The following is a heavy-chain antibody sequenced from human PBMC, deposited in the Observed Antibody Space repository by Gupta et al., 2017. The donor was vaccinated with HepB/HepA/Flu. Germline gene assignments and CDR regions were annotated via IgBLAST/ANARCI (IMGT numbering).Heavy chain of an antibody. D-gene: IGHD2-15*01. V-gene: IGHV4-59*01. CDR3: ARGTNLGYCSGGSCLDN. CDR1: GGSISSYY. J-gene: IGHJ4*02. CDR2: IYYSGST. Sequence: QESGPGLVKPSETLSLTCTVSGGSISSYYWSWIRQPPGKGLEWIGYIYYSGSTNYNPSLKSRVTISVDTSKNQFSLRLSSVTAADTAVYYCARGTNLGYCSGGSCLDNWGQGTLVTVYS.